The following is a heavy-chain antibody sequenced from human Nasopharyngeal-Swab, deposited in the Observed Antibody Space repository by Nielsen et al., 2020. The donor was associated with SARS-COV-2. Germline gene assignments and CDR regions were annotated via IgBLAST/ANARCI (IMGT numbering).Heavy chain of an antibody. Sequence: GGSLRLSCAASGFTVSNNYMSWVRQAPGKGLEWVSVIYSGGSTYYADSVKGRFTISRDNSQNTLYLQMNSLRAEDTAVYYCARDAPPGGSGTSYNAHDAFDIWGQGTMVTVSS. J-gene: IGHJ3*02. CDR2: IYSGGST. CDR1: GFTVSNNY. D-gene: IGHD3-10*01. CDR3: ARDAPPGGSGTSYNAHDAFDI. V-gene: IGHV3-53*01.